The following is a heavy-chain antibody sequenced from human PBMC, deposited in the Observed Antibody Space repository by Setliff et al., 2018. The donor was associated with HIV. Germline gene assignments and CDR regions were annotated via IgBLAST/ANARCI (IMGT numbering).Heavy chain of an antibody. D-gene: IGHD3-16*01. Sequence: GGSLRLSCAASGFTFSDHYMDWIRQPPGKGLEWVGRITSKFNGYVKEYAASVQGRFTLSRDDSKDSLFLQMNNLKSEDTAVYYCVRAASGLDIWSQKILVTVSS. CDR2: ITSKFNGYVK. CDR3: VRAASGLDI. V-gene: IGHV3-72*01. J-gene: IGHJ4*02. CDR1: GFTFSDHY.